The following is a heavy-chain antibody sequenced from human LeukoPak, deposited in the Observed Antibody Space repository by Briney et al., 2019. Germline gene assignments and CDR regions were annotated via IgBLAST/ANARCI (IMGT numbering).Heavy chain of an antibody. CDR2: INPNSGGT. CDR1: GYTFTGYY. CDR3: ARTSGYSSGWYPDY. D-gene: IGHD6-19*01. J-gene: IGHJ4*02. Sequence: ASVKVSCKASGYTFTGYYMHWVRQAPGQGLEWMGWINPNSGGTNYAQKFQGRVTMTRDTSISTAYMELSRLRSDDTAVYYCARTSGYSSGWYPDYWGQGTLVTVSS. V-gene: IGHV1-2*02.